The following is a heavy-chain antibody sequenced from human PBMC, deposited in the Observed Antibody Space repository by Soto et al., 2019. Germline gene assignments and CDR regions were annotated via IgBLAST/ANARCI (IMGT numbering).Heavy chain of an antibody. CDR2: INAGNGNT. CDR3: ARDPYIAVAGRGLDY. CDR1: GYTFTSYA. V-gene: IGHV1-3*01. D-gene: IGHD6-19*01. Sequence: GASVKVSCKASGYTFTSYAMHWVRQAPGQRLEWMGWINAGNGNTKYSQKFQGRVTMTTDTSTSTAYMELRSLRSDDAAVYYCARDPYIAVAGRGLDYWGQGTLVTVSS. J-gene: IGHJ4*02.